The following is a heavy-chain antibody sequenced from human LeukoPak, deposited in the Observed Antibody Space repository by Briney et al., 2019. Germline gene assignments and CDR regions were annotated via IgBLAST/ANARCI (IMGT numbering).Heavy chain of an antibody. CDR1: GFTFHNHG. Sequence: GGSLRLSCEASGFTFHNHGMSWVRQAPGKGLEWISVISGSSMSTYYADSVKGRFTVSRDNSKNTVYLQMSSLRVEDSAIYYCGKDSRPSVTTFRSRWTDYWGQGILVTVSS. CDR3: GKDSRPSVTTFRSRWTDY. V-gene: IGHV3-23*01. J-gene: IGHJ4*02. D-gene: IGHD4-11*01. CDR2: ISGSSMST.